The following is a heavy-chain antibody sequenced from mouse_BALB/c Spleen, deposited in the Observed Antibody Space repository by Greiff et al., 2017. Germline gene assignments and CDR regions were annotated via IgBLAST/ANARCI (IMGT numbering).Heavy chain of an antibody. CDR1: GFNIKDTY. J-gene: IGHJ4*01. Sequence: EVQLQESGAELVKPGASVKLSCTASGFNIKDTYMHWVKQRPEQGLEWIGRIDPANGNTKYDPKFQGKATITADTSSNTAYLQLSSLTSEDTAVYYCAKGYAMDYWGQGTSVTVSS. V-gene: IGHV14-3*02. CDR2: IDPANGNT. CDR3: AKGYAMDY.